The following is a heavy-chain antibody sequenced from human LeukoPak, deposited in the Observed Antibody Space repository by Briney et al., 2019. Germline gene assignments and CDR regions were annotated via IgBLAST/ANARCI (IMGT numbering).Heavy chain of an antibody. CDR3: ARAPGGIYYDSSGYYLDYYFDY. Sequence: PGGSLRLSCAASGFTFSSYWMSWVRQAPGKGLEWVANIKQDGSEKYYVDSVKGRFTISRDNAKNSLNLQMNSLRAEDTAVYYCARAPGGIYYDSSGYYLDYYFDYWGQGTLVTVSS. V-gene: IGHV3-7*03. CDR2: IKQDGSEK. J-gene: IGHJ4*02. D-gene: IGHD3-22*01. CDR1: GFTFSSYW.